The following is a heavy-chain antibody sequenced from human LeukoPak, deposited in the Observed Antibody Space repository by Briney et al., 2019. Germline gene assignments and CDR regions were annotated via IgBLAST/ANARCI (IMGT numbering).Heavy chain of an antibody. J-gene: IGHJ4*02. CDR1: GFTFSSYG. V-gene: IGHV3-23*01. CDR2: ISGSGGST. CDR3: AKDINYGGAAAPLLR. D-gene: IGHD6-13*01. Sequence: SGGSLRLSCAASGFTFSSYGMHWVRQAPGKGLEWVSAISGSGGSTYYADSVKGRFTISRDNSKNTLYLQMNSLRAEDTAVYYCAKDINYGGAAAPLLRWGQGTLVTVSS.